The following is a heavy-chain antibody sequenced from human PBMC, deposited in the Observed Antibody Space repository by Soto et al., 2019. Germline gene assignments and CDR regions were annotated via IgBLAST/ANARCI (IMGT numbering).Heavy chain of an antibody. Sequence: ASVKVSCKAPAVTFTSYFMHWVRQAPGQGLEWMGIIDPSSGTTSYTQKFQERVTMTRDTSMSTVYMGLSRLRSEDTAVYYCARGAVVVPNGLIAGMDVWGLGTTVTVSS. D-gene: IGHD2-15*01. CDR3: ARGAVVVPNGLIAGMDV. J-gene: IGHJ6*02. V-gene: IGHV1-46*01. CDR1: AVTFTSYF. CDR2: IDPSSGTT.